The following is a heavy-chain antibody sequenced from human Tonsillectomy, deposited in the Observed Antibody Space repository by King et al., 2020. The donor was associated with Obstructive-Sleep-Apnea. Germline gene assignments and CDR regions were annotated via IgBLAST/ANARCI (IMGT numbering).Heavy chain of an antibody. J-gene: IGHJ6*02. CDR2: ISYDGSNK. V-gene: IGHV3-30*18. CDR1: GFTFSSYG. Sequence: VQLVESGGGVVQPGRSLRLSCAASGFTFSSYGMHWVRQAPGKGLEWGAVISYDGSNKYYADSVKGRFTISRDNSKNTLYLQMNSLRAEDTAVYYCAKDPGYYYYGMDVWGQGTTVTVSS. CDR3: AKDPGYYYYGMDV.